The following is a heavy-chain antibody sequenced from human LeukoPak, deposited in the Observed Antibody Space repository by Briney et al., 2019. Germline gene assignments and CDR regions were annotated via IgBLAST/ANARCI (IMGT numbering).Heavy chain of an antibody. CDR1: GFTFSSYG. CDR2: ISYDGSNK. D-gene: IGHD5-18*01. Sequence: GGSLRLSCAASGFTFSSYGMHWVRQAPGKGLEWVAVISYDGSNKYYADSVKGRFTISRDNSKNTLYLQMNSLRAEDTAVYYCAKSVWIQLWPPLDYWGQGTLVTVSS. CDR3: AKSVWIQLWPPLDY. J-gene: IGHJ4*02. V-gene: IGHV3-30*18.